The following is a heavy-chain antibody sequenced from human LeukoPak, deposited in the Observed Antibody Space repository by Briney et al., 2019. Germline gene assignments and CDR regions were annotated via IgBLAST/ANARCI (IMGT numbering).Heavy chain of an antibody. CDR3: ARDRIMPSAGEPFDY. J-gene: IGHJ4*02. V-gene: IGHV3-48*03. CDR1: GFTFSSYE. Sequence: PGGSLRLSCAASGFTFSSYEMNWVRQAPGKGLEWVSYITSSGSTTYYADSVKGRFTISRDNAKNSLYLQMNSLRGEDMAVYYCARDRIMPSAGEPFDYWGQGTLVTVSS. D-gene: IGHD3-16*01. CDR2: ITSSGSTT.